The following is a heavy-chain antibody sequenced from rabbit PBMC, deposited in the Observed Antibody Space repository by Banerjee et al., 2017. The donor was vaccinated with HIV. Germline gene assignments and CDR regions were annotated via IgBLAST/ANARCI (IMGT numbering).Heavy chain of an antibody. Sequence: QSLEESGGDLVKPGASLTLTCTASGFSFSSSYYMCWVRQAPGKGLEWIACIYISSGSTYYASWAKGRFTISKTSSTTVTLQMTSLTVADTATYFCAREGGLWGPGTLVTVS. J-gene: IGHJ4*01. CDR2: IYISSGST. CDR3: AREGGL. V-gene: IGHV1S40*01. CDR1: GFSFSSSYY.